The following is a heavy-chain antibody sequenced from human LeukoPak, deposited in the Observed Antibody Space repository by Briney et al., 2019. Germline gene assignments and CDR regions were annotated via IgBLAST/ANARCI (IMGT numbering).Heavy chain of an antibody. CDR2: IYYSGST. CDR1: GGSISSSSYY. J-gene: IGHJ4*02. CDR3: ARVAPTRGYASSGYYPLDY. V-gene: IGHV4-39*07. D-gene: IGHD3-22*01. Sequence: PSETLSLTCTVSGGSISSSSYYWGWIRQPPGKGLEWIGSIYYSGSTNYNPSLKSRVTIAIDTSKNQFSLRLTSVTAADTAVYYCARVAPTRGYASSGYYPLDYWGQGTLVNVSS.